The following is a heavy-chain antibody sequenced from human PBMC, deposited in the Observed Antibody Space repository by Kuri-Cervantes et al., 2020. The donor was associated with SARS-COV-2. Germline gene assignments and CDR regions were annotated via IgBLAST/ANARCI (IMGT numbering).Heavy chain of an antibody. J-gene: IGHJ6*02. Sequence: ASVKVSCKASGYTFNTYGISWVRQAPGQGLEWMGWSSTYNGYTNYEQKFQGRVTMTTDTSTSTAYMELRGLRSDDTAVYYCARVGATYFYGMNVWGQGTTVTVSS. CDR2: SSTYNGYT. D-gene: IGHD1-26*01. CDR3: ARVGATYFYGMNV. V-gene: IGHV1-18*01. CDR1: GYTFNTYG.